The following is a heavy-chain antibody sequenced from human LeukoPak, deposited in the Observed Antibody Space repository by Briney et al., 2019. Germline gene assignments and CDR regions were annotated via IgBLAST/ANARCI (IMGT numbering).Heavy chain of an antibody. Sequence: SVKVSCKASGGTFSSYAISWVRQAPGQGLEWMGGIIPIFGTANYAQKFQGRVTITADKSTSTAYMELSSLRSEDTAVYYCASSSWYLNNWFDPWGQGTLVTVSS. CDR3: ASSSWYLNNWFDP. CDR1: GGTFSSYA. J-gene: IGHJ5*02. D-gene: IGHD6-19*01. V-gene: IGHV1-69*06. CDR2: IIPIFGTA.